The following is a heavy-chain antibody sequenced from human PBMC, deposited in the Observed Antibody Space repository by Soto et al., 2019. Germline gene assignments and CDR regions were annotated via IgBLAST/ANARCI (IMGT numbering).Heavy chain of an antibody. CDR2: IYYSGST. CDR1: GGSISSGDYY. J-gene: IGHJ5*02. V-gene: IGHV4-61*08. CDR3: ARQRETRLNCFDP. D-gene: IGHD1-26*01. Sequence: PSETLSLTCTVSGGSISSGDYYWSWIRPPPGKGLEWIGYIYYSGSTNYNPSLKSRVTISVDTSKNQFSLKLSSVTAADTAVYYSARQRETRLNCFDPWGQGTLVTVSS.